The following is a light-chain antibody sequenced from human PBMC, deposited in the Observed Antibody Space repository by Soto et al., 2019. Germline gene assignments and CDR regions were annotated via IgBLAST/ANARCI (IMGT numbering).Light chain of an antibody. J-gene: IGKJ5*01. CDR2: DAC. CDR3: QRRSNWPPT. Sequence: EIVLTQSPATLSLSPGERATLSCRASQSVSSYLDWYQQKPGQAPRLLIYDACNRATGIPARFSGSGSGTDFTLNISSIESSDLVVYYCQRRSNWPPTFGQGTRLE. V-gene: IGKV3-11*01. CDR1: QSVSSY.